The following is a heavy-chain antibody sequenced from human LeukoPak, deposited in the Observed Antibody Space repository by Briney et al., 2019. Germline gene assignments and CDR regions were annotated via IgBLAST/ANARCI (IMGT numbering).Heavy chain of an antibody. CDR1: GGSVSSNTYY. CDR3: VREASTSYYDSSGYYRQTETFDV. CDR2: VYYSGRT. Sequence: SETLSLTCTVSGGSVSSNTYYWNWIRKSPGKGLEWVGFVYYSGRTKYNPSLKSRVTISIDTSKNQVSLKLRSVTAADTAMYFCVREASTSYYDSSGYYRQTETFDVWGQGTMVTVPS. J-gene: IGHJ3*01. V-gene: IGHV4-61*01. D-gene: IGHD3-22*01.